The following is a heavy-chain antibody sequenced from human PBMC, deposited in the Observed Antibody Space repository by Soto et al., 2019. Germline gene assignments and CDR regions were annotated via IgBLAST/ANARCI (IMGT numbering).Heavy chain of an antibody. V-gene: IGHV1-18*04. J-gene: IGHJ6*02. CDR2: ISAYNGNT. CDR1: GYTFTSYG. Sequence: GSVKVSCKASGYTFTSYGISWARQAPGQGLEWMGWISAYNGNTNYAQKLQGRVTMTTDTSTSTAYMELRSLRSDDTAVYYCARDVGPAAIQGYYYYGMDVWGQGTTVTAP. CDR3: ARDVGPAAIQGYYYYGMDV. D-gene: IGHD2-2*02.